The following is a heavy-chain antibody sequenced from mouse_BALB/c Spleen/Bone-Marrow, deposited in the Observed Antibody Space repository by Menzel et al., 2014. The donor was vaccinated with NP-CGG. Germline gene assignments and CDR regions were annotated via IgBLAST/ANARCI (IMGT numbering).Heavy chain of an antibody. J-gene: IGHJ3*01. CDR2: ISSGGSYT. Sequence: EVKVEESGGGLVKPGGSLKLSCAAPGFTFSSYAMSWVRQSPEKRLEWVAEISSGGSYTYYPDTVTGRFTISRDNAKNTLYLEMSSLRSEDTAMYYCAREEGNFLAYWGQGTLVTVSA. CDR3: AREEGNFLAY. V-gene: IGHV5-9-4*01. CDR1: GFTFSSYA. D-gene: IGHD2-1*01.